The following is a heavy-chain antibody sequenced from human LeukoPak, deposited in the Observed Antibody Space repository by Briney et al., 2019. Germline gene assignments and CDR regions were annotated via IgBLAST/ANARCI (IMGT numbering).Heavy chain of an antibody. Sequence: SETLSLTCTFSGGTDRPYLCTRLRQPPGKGLEWIGFIYSSGSTNYNPSLLSRVTISIDTSHNQFSLNLRSVIAADTLVYNCARVHTSPFDFWSGPRGERPYYIECWGQGILVTVSS. J-gene: IGHJ4*02. CDR1: GGTDRPYL. D-gene: IGHD3-3*01. CDR2: IYSSGST. CDR3: ARVHTSPFDFWSGPRGERPYYIEC. V-gene: IGHV4-59*02.